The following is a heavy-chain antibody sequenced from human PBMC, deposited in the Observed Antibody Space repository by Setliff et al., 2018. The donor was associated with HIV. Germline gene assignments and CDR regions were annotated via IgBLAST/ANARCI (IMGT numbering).Heavy chain of an antibody. Sequence: SETLSLTCAVSGYSISSGYYWGWIRQPPGKGLEWIANIYHNGNTHYNPSVKSRVTISVDTSKNQFSLKLSSVTAADTAVYYCARQRGGRVTIFGVSGGWFDPWGQGTLVTVSS. CDR3: ARQRGGRVTIFGVSGGWFDP. CDR1: GYSISSGYY. J-gene: IGHJ5*02. D-gene: IGHD3-3*01. V-gene: IGHV4-38-2*01. CDR2: IYHNGNT.